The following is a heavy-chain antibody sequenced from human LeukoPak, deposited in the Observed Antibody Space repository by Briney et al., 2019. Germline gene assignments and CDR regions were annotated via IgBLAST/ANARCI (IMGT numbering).Heavy chain of an antibody. Sequence: LTGGSLRLSCAASGFTFSSYEINWVRQAPGKGLEWFSYISSSGTTIYYADSVKGRFTISRDNAKSSLYLQMNSLRAEDTAVYYCARNMGYYYDSSGYYLDAFDIWGQGTMVTVSS. CDR2: ISSSGTTI. J-gene: IGHJ3*02. V-gene: IGHV3-48*03. CDR3: ARNMGYYYDSSGYYLDAFDI. D-gene: IGHD3-22*01. CDR1: GFTFSSYE.